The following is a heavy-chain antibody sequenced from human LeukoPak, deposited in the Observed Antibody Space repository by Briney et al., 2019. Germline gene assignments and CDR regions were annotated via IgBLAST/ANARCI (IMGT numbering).Heavy chain of an antibody. J-gene: IGHJ6*02. D-gene: IGHD6-19*01. CDR3: ARSEGIAVAGTGNYYYYGMDV. Sequence: GASVKVSCKASGYTFTSYGISWVRQAPGQGLEWMGWISAYNGNTNYAQKLQGRVTMTTDTSTSTAYMELRSLRSDDTAVYYCARSEGIAVAGTGNYYYYGMDVWGQGTTVTVSS. CDR2: ISAYNGNT. CDR1: GYTFTSYG. V-gene: IGHV1-18*01.